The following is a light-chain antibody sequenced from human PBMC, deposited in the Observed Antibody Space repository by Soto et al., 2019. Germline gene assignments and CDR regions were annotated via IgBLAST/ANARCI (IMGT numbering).Light chain of an antibody. CDR1: QDITGY. CDR3: QQYNTLPFT. V-gene: IGKV1-33*01. Sequence: DIQMTQSPSSLSRSVGDRVTITCQASQDITGYLNWYQHKPGVAPKLLIYDASELETGVPTRFSGSGSATYFSFTITSLQPEDAGTYYCQQYNTLPFTFGPGT. J-gene: IGKJ3*01. CDR2: DAS.